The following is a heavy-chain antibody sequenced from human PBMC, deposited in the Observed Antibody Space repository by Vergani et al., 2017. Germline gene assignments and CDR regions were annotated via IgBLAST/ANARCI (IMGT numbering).Heavy chain of an antibody. CDR1: GFTFSSYA. Sequence: EVQLLESGGGLVQPGGSLRLSCAASGFTFSSYAMSWVRQAPGKGLGWVSAISGSGGSTYYADSVKGRFTISRDNAKNSLYLQMNSLRAEDTAVYYCARGDIVVVVAEIDYWGQGTLVTVSS. CDR3: ARGDIVVVVAEIDY. CDR2: ISGSGGST. J-gene: IGHJ4*02. V-gene: IGHV3-23*01. D-gene: IGHD2-15*01.